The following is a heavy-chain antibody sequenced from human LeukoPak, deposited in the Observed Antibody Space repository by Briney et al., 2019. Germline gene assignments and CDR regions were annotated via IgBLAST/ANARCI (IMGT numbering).Heavy chain of an antibody. D-gene: IGHD1-26*01. CDR2: IIPIFGNA. CDR1: GGTFSSYA. J-gene: IGHJ4*02. V-gene: IGHV1-69*01. CDR3: ARDGLVGASTCFAY. Sequence: SLKLSCTASGGTFSSYAINWVRQAPGQGLEWMAGIIPIFGNAKYAQKFQGRVTITADESTSTAYLELSSLRSEDTAVYYCARDGLVGASTCFAYWGQGTLVTVSS.